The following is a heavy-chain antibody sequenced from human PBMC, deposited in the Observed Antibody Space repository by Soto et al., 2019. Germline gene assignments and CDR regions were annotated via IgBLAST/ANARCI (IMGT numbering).Heavy chain of an antibody. V-gene: IGHV3-21*01. J-gene: IGHJ4*02. CDR1: GFTFSTST. CDR2: ITTSTT. D-gene: IGHD3-10*01. Sequence: GGSLRLSCEAFGFTFSTSTMNWVRQAPGKGLEWVSSITTSTTFYADSVKGRFTISRDNARNSLYLQMNSLRAEDTATYYCARDHAAGDSWGQGTLVTVSS. CDR3: ARDHAAGDS.